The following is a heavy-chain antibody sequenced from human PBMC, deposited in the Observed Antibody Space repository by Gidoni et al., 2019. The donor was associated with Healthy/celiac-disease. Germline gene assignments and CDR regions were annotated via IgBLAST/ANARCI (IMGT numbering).Heavy chain of an antibody. V-gene: IGHV4-31*03. CDR2: IYYSGST. CDR3: ARDLSGSAAPYYYYGMDV. J-gene: IGHJ6*02. Sequence: QVQLQESGPGLVKPSQTLSLTCTVSGGSISSGCYYWSWIRQHPGTGLEWIGYIYYSGSTYYNPSLKSRVTISVDTSKNQFSLKLSSVTAADTAVYYCARDLSGSAAPYYYYGMDVWGQGTTVTVSS. D-gene: IGHD3-10*01. CDR1: GGSISSGCYY.